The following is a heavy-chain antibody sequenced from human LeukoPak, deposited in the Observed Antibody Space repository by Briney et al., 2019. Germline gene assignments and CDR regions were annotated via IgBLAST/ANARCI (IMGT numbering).Heavy chain of an antibody. CDR3: ARGRIGGSSGYYYWPPPRNWFDP. D-gene: IGHD3-22*01. V-gene: IGHV4-34*01. J-gene: IGHJ5*02. Sequence: PSETLSLTCAVYGGSFSGYYWSWIRQPPGKGLEWIGEINHSGSTNYNPSLKSRVTISVDTSKNQFSLKLSSVTAADTAVYYCARGRIGGSSGYYYWPPPRNWFDPWGQGTLVTVSS. CDR1: GGSFSGYY. CDR2: INHSGST.